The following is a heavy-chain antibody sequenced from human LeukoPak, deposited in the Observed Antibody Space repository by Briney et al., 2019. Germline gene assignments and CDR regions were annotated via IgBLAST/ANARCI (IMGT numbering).Heavy chain of an antibody. CDR1: GFTFSSYA. V-gene: IGHV3-23*01. CDR3: ATTRYYYDSSGYSNFDY. D-gene: IGHD3-22*01. Sequence: GGSLRLSCAASGFTFSSYAMNWVRQAPGKGLDWVSAISGSGGSTYYADSVKGRFTISRDNSKNTLYLQMNSLRAEDTAVYYCATTRYYYDSSGYSNFDYWGQGTLVTVSS. CDR2: ISGSGGST. J-gene: IGHJ4*02.